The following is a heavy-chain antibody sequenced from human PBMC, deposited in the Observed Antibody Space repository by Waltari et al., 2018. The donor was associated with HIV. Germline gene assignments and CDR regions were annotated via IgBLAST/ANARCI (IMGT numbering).Heavy chain of an antibody. V-gene: IGHV4-31*03. CDR3: ARGDNTYFDY. J-gene: IGHJ4*02. CDR1: GGPISSGGYY. D-gene: IGHD3-9*01. CDR2: IYYSGST. Sequence: QVQLQESGSGLVKPSQSLSLTCTVSGGPISSGGYYWSWIRQHTGTGLEWIGYIYYSGSTYYNPSLKSRVTISVDTSKNQFSLKLSSVTAADTAVYYCARGDNTYFDYWGQGTLVTVSS.